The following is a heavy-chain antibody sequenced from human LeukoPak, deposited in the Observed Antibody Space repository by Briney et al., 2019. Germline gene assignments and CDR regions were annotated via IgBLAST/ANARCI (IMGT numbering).Heavy chain of an antibody. V-gene: IGHV4-4*07. CDR1: GGSISTYY. CDR2: IHTSGSA. D-gene: IGHD6-6*01. Sequence: PSETLSLTCTVSGGSISTYYWSLVRQPAGKGLEWIGRIHTSGSADYNPSLKSRVTMSVDTSKKQFSLTLSSVTAADTAMYYCAREGSMTARPFVSIDYWGQGTLVTVSS. J-gene: IGHJ4*02. CDR3: AREGSMTARPFVSIDY.